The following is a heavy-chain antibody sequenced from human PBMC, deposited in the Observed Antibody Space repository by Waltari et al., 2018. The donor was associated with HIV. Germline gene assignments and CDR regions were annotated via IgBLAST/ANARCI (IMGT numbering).Heavy chain of an antibody. CDR3: ARVAARTSYYFYYMDV. CDR1: GVSISSTNW. J-gene: IGHJ6*03. Sequence: QVQVQESGPGLVKPSGTLSLTCAVSGVSISSTNWWSWVRQPPGKGLEWIGEIFQSGDTNYNPSLKSRVAISVDKSKTQFSLMLSSVTAADTAVYYCARVAARTSYYFYYMDVWGRGTTVTVSS. D-gene: IGHD6-6*01. CDR2: IFQSGDT. V-gene: IGHV4-4*02.